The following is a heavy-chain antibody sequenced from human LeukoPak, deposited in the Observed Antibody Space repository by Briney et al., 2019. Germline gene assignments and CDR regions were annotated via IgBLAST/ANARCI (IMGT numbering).Heavy chain of an antibody. J-gene: IGHJ4*02. Sequence: GRSLRLSCAASGFTFSSYVMHWVRQAPGKGLEWVAVIRYDGSNKYYADSVKGRFTISRDNSKNTLYLQMNSLRAEDTAVYYCAKDRSYSSGWSEIDYWGQGTLVSVPS. CDR1: GFTFSSYV. V-gene: IGHV3-33*06. D-gene: IGHD6-19*01. CDR3: AKDRSYSSGWSEIDY. CDR2: IRYDGSNK.